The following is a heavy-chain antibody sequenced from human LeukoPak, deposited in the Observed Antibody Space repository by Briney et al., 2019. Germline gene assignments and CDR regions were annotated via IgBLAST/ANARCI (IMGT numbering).Heavy chain of an antibody. D-gene: IGHD1-26*01. CDR2: IYYSGST. J-gene: IGHJ4*02. V-gene: IGHV4-59*12. CDR1: GGSISSYY. Sequence: PSETLSLTCTVSGGSISSYYWSWIRQPPGKGLEWIGYIYYSGSTNYNPSLKSRVTISVDTSKNQFSLKLSSVTAADTAVYYCARASPGPAVYSGSYSANFDYWGQGTLVTVSS. CDR3: ARASPGPAVYSGSYSANFDY.